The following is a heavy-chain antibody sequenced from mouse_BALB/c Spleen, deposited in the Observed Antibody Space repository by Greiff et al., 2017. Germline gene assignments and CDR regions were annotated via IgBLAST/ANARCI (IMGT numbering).Heavy chain of an antibody. V-gene: IGHV5-17*02. Sequence: EVQGVESGGGLVQPGGSRKLSCAASGFTFSSFGMHWVRQAPEKGLEWVAYISSGSSTIYYADTVKGRFTISRDNPKNTLFLQMTSLRSEDTAMYYCARRGVYDYDVPYYAMDYWGQGTSVTVSS. CDR1: GFTFSSFG. J-gene: IGHJ4*01. CDR2: ISSGSSTI. CDR3: ARRGVYDYDVPYYAMDY. D-gene: IGHD2-4*01.